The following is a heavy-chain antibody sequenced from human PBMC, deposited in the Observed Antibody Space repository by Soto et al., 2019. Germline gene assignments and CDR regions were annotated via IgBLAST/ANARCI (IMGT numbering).Heavy chain of an antibody. CDR2: ISGSGGRT. Sequence: GGSLRLSCVASGLTFSNYAMSWVRQAPGKGLEWVSSISGSGGRTYYADSVKGRFTISRDNSKNTLYLQMNSLTAEDTAVYFCAKGKGATDYYFYGMDVWGQGTRVT. CDR3: AKGKGATDYYFYGMDV. CDR1: GLTFSNYA. V-gene: IGHV3-23*01. J-gene: IGHJ6*02. D-gene: IGHD1-26*01.